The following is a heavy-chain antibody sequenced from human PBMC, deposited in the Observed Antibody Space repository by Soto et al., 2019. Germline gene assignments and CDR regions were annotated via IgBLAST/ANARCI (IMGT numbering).Heavy chain of an antibody. J-gene: IGHJ6*02. CDR3: AREMATMNYYYYGMDV. Sequence: SKTLSLSSDVYGGSFIDSIWTWIRQTPGKGLQWIGQINHSGSANYNPSLKSRVTISVHTSSSQFSLELSSVTAADTAVYYCAREMATMNYYYYGMDVWGQGTTVT. CDR1: GGSFIDSI. CDR2: INHSGSA. V-gene: IGHV4-34*01. D-gene: IGHD5-12*01.